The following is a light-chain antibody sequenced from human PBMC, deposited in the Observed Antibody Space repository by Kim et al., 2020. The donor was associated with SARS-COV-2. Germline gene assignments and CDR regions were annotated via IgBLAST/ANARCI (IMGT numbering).Light chain of an antibody. V-gene: IGLV2-14*03. Sequence: QSVLTQPASVSGSPGQSITISCTGTSSDVGGYNYVYWYQQHPGKAPKLMIYDVSNRPSGVSNRFAGSKSGNTASLTISGLQAEDEADYYCSSYASSSTVVFGGGNQLTDL. CDR2: DVS. J-gene: IGLJ2*01. CDR3: SSYASSSTVV. CDR1: SSDVGGYNY.